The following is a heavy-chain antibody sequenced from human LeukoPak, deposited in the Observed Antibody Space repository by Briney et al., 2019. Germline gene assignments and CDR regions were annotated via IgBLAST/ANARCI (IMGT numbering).Heavy chain of an antibody. CDR2: ISAYNGNT. D-gene: IGHD2-15*01. Sequence: ASVKVSCKASGYTFTSYGISWVRQAPGQGLEWMGWISAYNGNTNYAQKLQGRVTMTTDTSTSTAYMELRSLRSDDTAVYYCARVYCSGGSYYGGAFDIWGQGTMVTVSS. V-gene: IGHV1-18*01. CDR3: ARVYCSGGSYYGGAFDI. CDR1: GYTFTSYG. J-gene: IGHJ3*02.